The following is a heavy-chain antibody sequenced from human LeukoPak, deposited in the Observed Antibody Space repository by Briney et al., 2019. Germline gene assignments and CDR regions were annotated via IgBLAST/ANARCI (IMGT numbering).Heavy chain of an antibody. CDR3: ARVRPNSSGYYYAWFDP. CDR1: DGSISSHY. D-gene: IGHD3-22*01. V-gene: IGHV4-59*11. CDR2: IYYSGST. Sequence: PSETLSLTCTVSDGSISSHYWSWIRQPPGKGLEWIGYIYYSGSTNYNPSLKSRVTISVDTSKNQFSLKLSSVTAADTAVYYCARVRPNSSGYYYAWFDPWGQGTLVTVSS. J-gene: IGHJ5*02.